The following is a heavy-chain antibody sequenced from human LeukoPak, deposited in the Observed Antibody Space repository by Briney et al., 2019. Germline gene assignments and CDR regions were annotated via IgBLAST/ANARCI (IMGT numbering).Heavy chain of an antibody. CDR3: AREVDEWLVLYGAFGY. J-gene: IGHJ4*02. D-gene: IGHD6-19*01. V-gene: IGHV1-69*13. CDR2: IIPIFGTA. CDR1: GGTFSSYA. Sequence: ASVKVSCKASGGTFSSYAISWVRQAPGQGLEWMGGIIPIFGTANYAQKFQGRVTITADESTSTAYMELSSLRSEDTAVYYCAREVDEWLVLYGAFGYWGQGTLVTVSS.